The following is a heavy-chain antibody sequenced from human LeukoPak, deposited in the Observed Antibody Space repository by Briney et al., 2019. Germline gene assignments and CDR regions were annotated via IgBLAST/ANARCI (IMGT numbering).Heavy chain of an antibody. D-gene: IGHD5-18*01. J-gene: IGHJ6*03. CDR2: ISPSGAST. CDR3: ARVDTVNYYYYMDV. Sequence: GASVKVSCKASGYTFTNYYMHWVRQAPGQGLEWMGMISPSGASTSYAQKFQGRVTITADKSTSTAYMELSSLRSEDTAVYYCARVDTVNYYYYMDVWGKGTPVTVSS. V-gene: IGHV1-46*01. CDR1: GYTFTNYY.